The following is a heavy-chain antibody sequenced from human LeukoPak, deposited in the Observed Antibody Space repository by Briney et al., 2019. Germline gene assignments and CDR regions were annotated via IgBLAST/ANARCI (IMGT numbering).Heavy chain of an antibody. CDR1: GDCVSSNSAA. CDR3: ARDGRTDYDFWSGYQAFDY. Sequence: SQTLSLTCAISGDCVSSNSAAWNWIRQSPSRGLEWLGRTYYRSKWYNDYAVSVKSRITINPDTSKNQFSLQLNSVTPEDTAVYYCARDGRTDYDFWSGYQAFDYWGQGTLVTVSS. D-gene: IGHD3-3*01. V-gene: IGHV6-1*01. J-gene: IGHJ4*02. CDR2: TYYRSKWYN.